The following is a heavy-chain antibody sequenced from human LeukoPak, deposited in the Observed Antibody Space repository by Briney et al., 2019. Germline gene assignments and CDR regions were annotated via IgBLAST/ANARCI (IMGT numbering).Heavy chain of an antibody. V-gene: IGHV4-39*01. J-gene: IGHJ4*02. Sequence: SETLSLTCTVSGDSISSTSFYWGWIRQPPGKGLEWIGSIYYSGSTYYYPSLKSRVTISVDTSKNQFSLKLSSVTAADTAVYYCARHRALYSGGWYYYFDYWGQGTLVTVSS. CDR1: GDSISSTSFY. CDR3: ARHRALYSGGWYYYFDY. D-gene: IGHD6-19*01. CDR2: IYYSGST.